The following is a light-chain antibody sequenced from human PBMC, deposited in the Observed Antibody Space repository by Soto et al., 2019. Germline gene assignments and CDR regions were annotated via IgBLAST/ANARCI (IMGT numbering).Light chain of an antibody. V-gene: IGLV2-14*01. CDR2: EVS. J-gene: IGLJ1*01. Sequence: SVLTQPASVSGSPAQSITISCTGTSSNIGGYNYVSWYQHHPGKAPKLIIYEVSYRPSGVSNRFSGSKSGTPASLTISGLQADDESGDYCDLYTSPNTHVSGTGTKVIV. CDR1: SSNIGGYNY. CDR3: DLYTSPNTHV.